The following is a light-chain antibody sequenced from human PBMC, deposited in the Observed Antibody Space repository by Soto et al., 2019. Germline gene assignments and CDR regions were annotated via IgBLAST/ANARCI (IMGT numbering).Light chain of an antibody. CDR2: DTS. J-gene: IGKJ1*01. CDR1: QSVSSSH. Sequence: EVVLAQSPGTLSLSPGERATLSCRASQSVSSSHLAWYQQKPGQAPRLLIYDTSSRATGIPDRFSGSGSGTDFTLTISRLEPEDFAVYYCQQYCSSPQTFGQWPKVDIK. V-gene: IGKV3-20*01. CDR3: QQYCSSPQT.